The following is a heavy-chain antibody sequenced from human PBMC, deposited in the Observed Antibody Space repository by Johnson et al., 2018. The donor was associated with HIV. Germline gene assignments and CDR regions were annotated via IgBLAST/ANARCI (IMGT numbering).Heavy chain of an antibody. J-gene: IGHJ3*02. CDR1: GFTFSSYG. Sequence: EVQLVESGGGLVQPGGSLRLSCVVSGFTFSSYGMHWVRQAPGKGLEWVSGISGSGGSTYYAESVKGRFTISRDNSKNTLYVQMNSLRVEDTAVYYCARSRGLWGVQDSFDIWGQGTMVTVSS. CDR3: ARSRGLWGVQDSFDI. CDR2: ISGSGGST. D-gene: IGHD2-21*01. V-gene: IGHV3-23*04.